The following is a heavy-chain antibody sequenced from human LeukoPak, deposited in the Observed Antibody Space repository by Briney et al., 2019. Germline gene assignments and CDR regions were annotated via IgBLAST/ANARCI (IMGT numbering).Heavy chain of an antibody. CDR3: AKAGSIRFDY. D-gene: IGHD3-3*02. Sequence: GGSLRLSCAASGFTFSSYAMSWVRQAPGKGLEWVSAISGSGGSTYYADSVKGRFTISRDNSKNTLYLQLNSLRAADTAAYYCAKAGSIRFDYWGQGTLVTVSS. J-gene: IGHJ4*02. V-gene: IGHV3-23*01. CDR1: GFTFSSYA. CDR2: ISGSGGST.